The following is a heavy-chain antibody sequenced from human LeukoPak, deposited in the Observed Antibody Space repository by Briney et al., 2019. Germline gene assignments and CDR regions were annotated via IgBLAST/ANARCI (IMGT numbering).Heavy chain of an antibody. CDR2: IKQDGSEK. V-gene: IGHV3-7*01. D-gene: IGHD3-3*01. Sequence: GGSLRLSCAASGFTFSSYWMSWVRQAPGKGLEWVANIKQDGSEKYYVDSVKGRFTISRDNAKNSLYLQMNSLRAEDTAVYYCAREPYDFWSGYYDYWGQGTLVTVSS. CDR1: GFTFSSYW. CDR3: AREPYDFWSGYYDY. J-gene: IGHJ4*02.